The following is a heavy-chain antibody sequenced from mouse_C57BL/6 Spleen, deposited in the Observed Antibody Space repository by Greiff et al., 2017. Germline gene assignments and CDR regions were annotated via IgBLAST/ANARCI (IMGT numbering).Heavy chain of an antibody. Sequence: EVQLVESGPGLVKPSQSLSLTCSVTGYSITSGYYWNCIRQFPGNKLEWMGYISYDGSNNYHPSLKNRIPINRDTSKNQFFLKLNSVTTEATATWYCARENYCGSYWYFDVWGTGTTVSVSS. D-gene: IGHD1-3*01. CDR3: ARENYCGSYWYFDV. V-gene: IGHV3-6*01. J-gene: IGHJ1*03. CDR2: ISYDGSN. CDR1: GYSITSGYY.